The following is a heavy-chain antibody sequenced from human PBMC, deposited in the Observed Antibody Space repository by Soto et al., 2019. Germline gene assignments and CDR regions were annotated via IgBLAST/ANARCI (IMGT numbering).Heavy chain of an antibody. Sequence: EVQLLESGGGVAQPGGSLRLSCAGSSFVVTNYAMTWVRQAPGKGLEWAATMSADNINKTYYAASLKGRFTISRDSSRNTLYLQMDSLRAEDAALYYCARASDRGIWYVLFDFWRHGTLVTVSS. J-gene: IGHJ4*01. CDR3: ARASDRGIWYVLFDF. CDR1: SFVVTNYA. V-gene: IGHV3-23*01. CDR2: MSADNINKT. D-gene: IGHD6-13*01.